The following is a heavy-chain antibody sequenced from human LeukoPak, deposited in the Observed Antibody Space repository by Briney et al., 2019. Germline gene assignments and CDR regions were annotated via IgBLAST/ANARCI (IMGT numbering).Heavy chain of an antibody. J-gene: IGHJ3*02. V-gene: IGHV3-21*01. D-gene: IGHD3-22*01. CDR1: GFTFSSYS. CDR3: ARDHQYYYDSRGSLDAFDI. CDR2: ISSSSSYI. Sequence: GGSLRLSCAASGFTFSSYSMNWVRQAPGKGLEWVSSISSSSSYIYYADSVKGRFTISRDNAKNSLYLQMNGLRAEDTAVYYCARDHQYYYDSRGSLDAFDIWGQGTMVTASS.